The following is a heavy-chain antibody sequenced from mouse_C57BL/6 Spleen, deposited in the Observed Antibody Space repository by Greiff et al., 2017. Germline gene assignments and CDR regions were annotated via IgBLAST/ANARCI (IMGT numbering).Heavy chain of an antibody. Sequence: EVKLQESGPELVKPGASVKIPCKASGYTFTDYNMDWVKQSHGKSLEWIGDINPNNGGTIYNQKFKGKATLTVDKSSSTAYMELRSLTSEDTAVYYCAREQGWDYWGQGTTRTVSS. D-gene: IGHD1-1*02. CDR2: INPNNGGT. CDR3: AREQGWDY. V-gene: IGHV1-18*01. CDR1: GYTFTDYN. J-gene: IGHJ2*01.